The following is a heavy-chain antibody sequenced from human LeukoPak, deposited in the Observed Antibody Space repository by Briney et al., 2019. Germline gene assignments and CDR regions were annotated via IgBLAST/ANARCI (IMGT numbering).Heavy chain of an antibody. CDR2: ISGSGGST. Sequence: PGGSLRLSCAASGFVFKNYAMSWVRQAPGKGLEWVSAISGSGGSTDYADSVKGRFTISRDNSKNTLYLQMSSLRAEDTAVYYCVKARGSGWYWDYWGQGTLVTVSS. CDR1: GFVFKNYA. D-gene: IGHD6-19*01. J-gene: IGHJ4*02. V-gene: IGHV3-23*01. CDR3: VKARGSGWYWDY.